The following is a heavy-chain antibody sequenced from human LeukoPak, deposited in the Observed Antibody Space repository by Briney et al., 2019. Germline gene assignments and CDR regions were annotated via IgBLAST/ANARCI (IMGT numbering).Heavy chain of an antibody. J-gene: IGHJ4*02. V-gene: IGHV1-24*01. CDR2: FDPEDGET. CDR3: ATDLGATWNTADY. CDR1: GYTLTELS. D-gene: IGHD1-26*01. Sequence: ASVMVSCKVSGYTLTELSMHWVRQAPGKGLEWMGGFDPEDGETIYAQKFQGRVTMTEDTSTDTAYMELSSLRSEDTAVYYCATDLGATWNTADYWGQGTLVTVSS.